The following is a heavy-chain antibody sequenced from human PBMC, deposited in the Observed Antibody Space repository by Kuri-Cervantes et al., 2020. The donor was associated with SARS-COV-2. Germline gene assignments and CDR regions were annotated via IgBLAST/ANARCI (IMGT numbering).Heavy chain of an antibody. CDR2: IYYSGST. D-gene: IGHD3-16*02. Sequence: GSLRLSCTVSGGSISSYYWSWIRQPPGKGLEWIGSIYYSGSTYYNPSLKSRATISVDTSKNQFSLKLSSVTAADTAVYYCASSRASMITFGGVIDNFDYWGQGTLVTVSS. V-gene: IGHV4-59*05. J-gene: IGHJ4*02. CDR3: ASSRASMITFGGVIDNFDY. CDR1: GGSISSYY.